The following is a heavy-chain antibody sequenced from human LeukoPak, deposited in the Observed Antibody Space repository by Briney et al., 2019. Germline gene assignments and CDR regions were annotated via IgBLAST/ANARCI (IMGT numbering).Heavy chain of an antibody. CDR2: IYSGGST. CDR3: AKALGYFSRDLDY. CDR1: GFTVSSNY. V-gene: IGHV3-53*05. D-gene: IGHD2-15*01. Sequence: GGSLRLSCAASGFTVSSNYMSWVRQAPGKGLEWVSVIYSGGSTYYADSVKGRFTISRDNSKNTLYLQMNSLRAEDTAVYYCAKALGYFSRDLDYWGQGTLVTVSS. J-gene: IGHJ4*02.